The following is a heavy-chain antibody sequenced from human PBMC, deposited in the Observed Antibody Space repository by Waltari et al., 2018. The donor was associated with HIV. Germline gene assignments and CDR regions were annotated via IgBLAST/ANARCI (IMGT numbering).Heavy chain of an antibody. Sequence: EVRLLESGGGVVRPGGSLRLSCAASGLRFRDYNMTWVRQCPGKVLEWVASIGSLQNFIHYADSVKGRFTVSRDNAKNSLYLQMNSLTAEDTAVYYCARGPSSGWSWFDPWGQGTLVTVSS. D-gene: IGHD6-19*01. CDR3: ARGPSSGWSWFDP. CDR1: GLRFRDYN. J-gene: IGHJ5*02. V-gene: IGHV3-21*01. CDR2: IGSLQNFI.